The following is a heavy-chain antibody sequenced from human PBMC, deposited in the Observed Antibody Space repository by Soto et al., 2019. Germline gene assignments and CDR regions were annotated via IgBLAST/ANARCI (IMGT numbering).Heavy chain of an antibody. CDR2: VDHRGHT. D-gene: IGHD2-8*02. CDR1: GGSIIDEDYY. J-gene: IGHJ4*02. CDR3: AREGVGFSTGWLDC. Sequence: QVRLQESGPGLVRPSETLSLTCTVSGGSIIDEDYYWSWVRQPPGKAREWIGYVDHRGHTQYNPSLRSRLSLLSDASKHQFSLRLTSVSVADTAVYFCAREGVGFSTGWLDCWGPGAQVTVS. V-gene: IGHV4-30-4*01.